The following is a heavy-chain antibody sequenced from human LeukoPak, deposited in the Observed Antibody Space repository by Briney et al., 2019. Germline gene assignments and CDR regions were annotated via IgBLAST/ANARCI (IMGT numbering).Heavy chain of an antibody. CDR1: GFTFGSCT. D-gene: IGHD6-19*01. CDR2: ISGSGGST. V-gene: IGHV3-23*01. J-gene: IGHJ4*02. Sequence: GGSLRLSCAASGFTFGSCTMTWVRQAPGKGLEWVSAISGSGGSTNYADSVKGRFTISRDNSKNTLYLQMNSLRPEDTAVYYCAKGFSSVWYYFDYWGQGTLVTVSS. CDR3: AKGFSSVWYYFDY.